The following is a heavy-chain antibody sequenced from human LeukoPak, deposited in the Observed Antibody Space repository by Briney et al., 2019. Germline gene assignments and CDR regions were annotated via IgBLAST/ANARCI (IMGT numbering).Heavy chain of an antibody. CDR1: GYTFTGYY. CDR2: ISAYNGNT. Sequence: ASVKVSCKASGYTFTGYYMHWVRQAPGQGLEWMGWISAYNGNTNYAQKLQGRVTMTTDTSTSTAYMELRSLRSDDTAVYYCARDWGIDSSGYYPPLDYWGQGTLVTVSS. J-gene: IGHJ4*02. D-gene: IGHD3-22*01. CDR3: ARDWGIDSSGYYPPLDY. V-gene: IGHV1-18*04.